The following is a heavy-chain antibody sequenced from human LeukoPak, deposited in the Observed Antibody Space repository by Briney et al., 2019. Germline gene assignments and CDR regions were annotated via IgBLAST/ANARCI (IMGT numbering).Heavy chain of an antibody. CDR2: IGTAGDT. CDR1: GFTFSTYD. D-gene: IGHD3-3*01. J-gene: IGHJ4*02. V-gene: IGHV3-13*01. Sequence: PGGSLRLSCAASGFTFSTYDIHWVRQATGKGLEWVSSIGTAGDTYYGGSVKGRFTISRDTAKTSLYLQMNSLRAGDTAVYYCARGSGRYDYWGQGTLVTVSS. CDR3: ARGSGRYDY.